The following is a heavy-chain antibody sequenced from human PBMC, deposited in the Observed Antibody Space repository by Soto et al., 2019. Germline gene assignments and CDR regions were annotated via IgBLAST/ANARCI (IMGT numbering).Heavy chain of an antibody. CDR3: ARTRLQSAFDI. V-gene: IGHV1-3*01. CDR1: GYTFTSYA. D-gene: IGHD4-4*01. Sequence: AASVKVSCKASGYTFTSYAMHLVRQAPGQRLEWMGWINAGNGNTKYSQKFQGRVTITRDTSASTAYMELSSLRSEDTAVYYCARTRLQSAFDIWGQGTMVTVSS. J-gene: IGHJ3*02. CDR2: INAGNGNT.